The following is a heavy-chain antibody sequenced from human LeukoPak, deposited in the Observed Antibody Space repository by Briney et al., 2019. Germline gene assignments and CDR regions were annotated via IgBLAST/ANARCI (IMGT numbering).Heavy chain of an antibody. Sequence: ASVKVSCKASGYTFTSYGISWVRQAPGQGLEWMGWISAYNGDTNYAQKLQGRVTMTTDTSTSTAYMELRSLRSDDTAVYYCARPNHSGTPGAFDIWGQGTMVTISS. CDR2: ISAYNGDT. D-gene: IGHD1-14*01. CDR3: ARPNHSGTPGAFDI. J-gene: IGHJ3*02. CDR1: GYTFTSYG. V-gene: IGHV1-18*01.